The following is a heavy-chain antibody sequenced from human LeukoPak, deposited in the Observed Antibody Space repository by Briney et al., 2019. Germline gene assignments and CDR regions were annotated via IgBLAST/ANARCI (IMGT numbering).Heavy chain of an antibody. V-gene: IGHV6-1*01. CDR3: ARDHPPQFRGETDAFDI. Sequence: SQTLSLTCAISGDSVSSNSAAWNWIRQSPSRGLEWLGRTYYRSKWYNDYAVSVKSRITINPDTSKNQFSLQLNSVTPEDTAVYYCARDHPPQFRGETDAFDIWGQGTMVTVSS. CDR1: GDSVSSNSAA. CDR2: TYYRSKWYN. J-gene: IGHJ3*02. D-gene: IGHD3-10*01.